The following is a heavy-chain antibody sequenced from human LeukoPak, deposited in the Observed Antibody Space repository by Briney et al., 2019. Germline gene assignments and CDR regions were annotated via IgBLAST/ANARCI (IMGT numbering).Heavy chain of an antibody. CDR2: TNWNGGST. CDR3: ARVHSSAWTYYFDY. J-gene: IGHJ4*02. CDR1: GFTFDDYG. D-gene: IGHD6-19*01. V-gene: IGHV3-20*04. Sequence: PGGSLRLSCAASGFTFDDYGMSWVRQAPGKGLEWVSGTNWNGGSTGYADSVKGRFTISRDNAKTSLYLQMNSLRAEDTALYYCARVHSSAWTYYFDYWGQGTLVTVSS.